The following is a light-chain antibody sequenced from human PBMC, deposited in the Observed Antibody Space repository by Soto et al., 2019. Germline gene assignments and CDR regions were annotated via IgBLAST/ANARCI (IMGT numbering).Light chain of an antibody. V-gene: IGLV2-11*01. CDR1: SSDVGGYNY. J-gene: IGLJ3*02. CDR3: ATWDDSLDAGV. Sequence: QSVLTQPPSVSGSPGQSVTISCTGTSSDVGGYNYVSWYQQHPGKAPKLMIYDVSKRPSGVPDRFSGSKSGNTASLAISGLQSHDEADYYCATWDDSLDAGVFGGGTKLTVL. CDR2: DVS.